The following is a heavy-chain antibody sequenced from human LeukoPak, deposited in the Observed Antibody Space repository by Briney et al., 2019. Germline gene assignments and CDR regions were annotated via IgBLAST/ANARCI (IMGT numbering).Heavy chain of an antibody. CDR2: INPSGGST. CDR1: GYTFTSYY. D-gene: IGHD5-18*01. J-gene: IGHJ4*02. V-gene: IGHV1-46*01. Sequence: APVKVSCKASGYTFTSYYMHWVRQAPGQGREWRGIINPSGGSTRYAQTFQGRVTMTRDMSTSTVYMELSSLRSEDTAVYYCARSLRWLQDYWGQGTLVTVSS. CDR3: ARSLRWLQDY.